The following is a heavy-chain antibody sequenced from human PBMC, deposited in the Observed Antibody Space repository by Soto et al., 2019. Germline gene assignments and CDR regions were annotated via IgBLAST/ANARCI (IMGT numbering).Heavy chain of an antibody. CDR3: ARNPRWQWLNV. V-gene: IGHV4-31*03. CDR1: GGSIISSAYY. Sequence: QVQLQESGPGLVKPSQTLSLNCTVSGGSIISSAYYWHWVRQRPGRGLEWIGYVSYSGSAYCNPSLSSRVSITIDVSENQFSLILASVTAADTAVYYCARNPRWQWLNVWGQGTTVTVSS. D-gene: IGHD6-19*01. J-gene: IGHJ6*02. CDR2: VSYSGSA.